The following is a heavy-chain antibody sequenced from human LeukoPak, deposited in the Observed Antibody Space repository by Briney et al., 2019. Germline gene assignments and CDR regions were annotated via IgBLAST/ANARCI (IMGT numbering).Heavy chain of an antibody. V-gene: IGHV3-30-3*01. J-gene: IGHJ6*02. CDR2: ISYDGSNK. CDR1: GFTFSSYA. CDR3: ARDFSGSYYGTTDYGMDA. Sequence: GGSLRLSCAASGFTFSSYAMHWVRQAPGKGLEWVAVISYDGSNKYYADSVKGRFTISRDNSKNTLYLQMNSLRAEDTAVYYCARDFSGSYYGTTDYGMDAWGQGTTVTVSS. D-gene: IGHD1-26*01.